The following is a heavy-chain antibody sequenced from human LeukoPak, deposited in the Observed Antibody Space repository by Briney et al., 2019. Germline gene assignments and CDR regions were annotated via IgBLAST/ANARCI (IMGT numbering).Heavy chain of an antibody. D-gene: IGHD5-12*01. V-gene: IGHV6-1*01. J-gene: IGHJ4*02. CDR1: GDSVSSNSAA. CDR2: TYYRYKWYY. CDR3: ARGATAYFDY. Sequence: SQTLPLTCAISGDSVSSNSAAWSWVRQSPSRGLEWLGRTYYRYKWYYDYAVSVKSRITINPDTSKNQFSLQLNSVTPEDTAVYYCARGATAYFDYWGQGTLVTVSS.